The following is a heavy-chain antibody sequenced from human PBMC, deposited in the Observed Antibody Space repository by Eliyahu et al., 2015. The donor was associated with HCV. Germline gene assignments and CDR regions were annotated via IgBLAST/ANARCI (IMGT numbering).Heavy chain of an antibody. Sequence: QVQLVQSGAEVKKPGXXXKVSCKAPGGTFSNYGISWVRQAPGQGLXWLGGVIPLFGPANYAQKFKGRLTATADESTNTAFMELSSLRSEDTAVYFCARSGSSWYGGFDLWGQGTLVTVSS. V-gene: IGHV1-69*01. D-gene: IGHD6-13*01. CDR3: ARSGSSWYGGFDL. CDR2: VIPLFGPA. J-gene: IGHJ4*02. CDR1: GGTFSNYG.